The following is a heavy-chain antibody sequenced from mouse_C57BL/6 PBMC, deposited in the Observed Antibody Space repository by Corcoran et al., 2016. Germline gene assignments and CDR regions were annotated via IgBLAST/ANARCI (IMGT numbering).Heavy chain of an antibody. V-gene: IGHV9-3*01. D-gene: IGHD2-5*01. CDR3: AIAERCRGRDSNFLFSY. CDR2: INTYSGVP. CDR1: GYTFTTYG. Sequence: QIQLVQSGPELKKPGETVKISCKASGYTFTTYGMSWVKQAPGKGLKWMGWINTYSGVPTYADDFKGRFAFSLETSASTAYLQIYNLKNEETATYFCAIAERCRGRDSNFLFSYWGQGTLVTVSA. J-gene: IGHJ3*01.